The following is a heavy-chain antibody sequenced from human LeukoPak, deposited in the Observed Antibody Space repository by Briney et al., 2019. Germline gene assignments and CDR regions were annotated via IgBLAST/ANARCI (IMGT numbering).Heavy chain of an antibody. D-gene: IGHD3-10*01. J-gene: IGHJ6*03. CDR3: ARESSGNYYNPLGYMDV. CDR2: IFTSGIT. CDR1: GGSISIYY. Sequence: PSETLSLTCTVSGGSISIYYWNWIRQPAGKGLEWIGRIFTSGITNYDPSLKSRVTMSVGTSKNQFSLILSSVTAADTAVYYCARESSGNYYNPLGYMDVWGKGTTVTVSS. V-gene: IGHV4-4*07.